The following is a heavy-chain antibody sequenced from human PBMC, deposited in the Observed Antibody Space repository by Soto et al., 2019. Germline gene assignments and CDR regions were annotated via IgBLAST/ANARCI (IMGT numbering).Heavy chain of an antibody. CDR1: GFTFSSYG. D-gene: IGHD3-3*01. J-gene: IGHJ6*02. V-gene: IGHV3-30*18. CDR2: ISYDGSNK. Sequence: PGGSLRLSCAASGFTFSSYGMHWVRQAPRKGLEWVAVISYDGSNKYYADSVKGRFTISRDNSKNTLYLQMNSLRAEDTAVYYCAKGFSQEWLLYTNYYYYGMDVWGQGTAVTVSS. CDR3: AKGFSQEWLLYTNYYYYGMDV.